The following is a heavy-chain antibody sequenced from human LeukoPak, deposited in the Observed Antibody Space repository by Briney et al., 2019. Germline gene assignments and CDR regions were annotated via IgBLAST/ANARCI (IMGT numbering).Heavy chain of an antibody. CDR1: GFTFSNWW. D-gene: IGHD1-26*01. CDR3: ARHYGSGSYYPSY. CDR2: ISGSGGST. V-gene: IGHV3-23*01. J-gene: IGHJ4*02. Sequence: PGGSLRLSCVVSGFTFSNWWMSWVRQAPGKGLEWVSAISGSGGSTYYADSVKGRFTISRDNSKNTLYLQMNSLRAEDTAVYYCARHYGSGSYYPSYWGQGTLVTVSS.